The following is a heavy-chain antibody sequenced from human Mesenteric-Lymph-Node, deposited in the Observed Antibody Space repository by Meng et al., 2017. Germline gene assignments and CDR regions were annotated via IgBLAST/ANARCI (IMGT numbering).Heavy chain of an antibody. D-gene: IGHD3-10*01. CDR1: GFTFSDYY. CDR3: ASPIMVRGADDY. Sequence: GGSLRLSCAASGFTFSDYYMSWIRQAPGRGLEWVSYISSGGSTIYYADSVKGRFTISRDNAKNSLYLQMHSLRAEDTAVYYCASPIMVRGADDYWGQGTLVTVSS. V-gene: IGHV3-11*01. J-gene: IGHJ4*02. CDR2: ISSGGSTI.